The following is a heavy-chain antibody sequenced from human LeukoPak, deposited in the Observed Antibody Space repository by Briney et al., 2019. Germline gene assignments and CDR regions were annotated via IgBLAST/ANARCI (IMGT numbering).Heavy chain of an antibody. J-gene: IGHJ4*02. Sequence: GESLRLSCAASGFTFIDYDMHWVRQVIGKGLEWVSAIGIRGDTHYSGSVKGRFTISRENAESSLYLQMNSLRAGDTAVYYCARGGIQVSGIDEFDYWGQGTLVTVSS. D-gene: IGHD6-19*01. CDR2: IGIRGDT. CDR1: GFTFIDYD. CDR3: ARGGIQVSGIDEFDY. V-gene: IGHV3-13*01.